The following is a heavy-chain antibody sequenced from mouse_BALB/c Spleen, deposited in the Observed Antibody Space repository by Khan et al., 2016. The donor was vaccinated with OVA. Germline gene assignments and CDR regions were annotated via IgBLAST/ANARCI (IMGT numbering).Heavy chain of an antibody. CDR3: ARRGYGNYWFAY. Sequence: EVHLVESGAELVRPGALVKLSCKASGFNIKDYYILWVKQRPEQGLEWIGWIDPENGNTIYDPKFQAKASITADTSSNTAYLQLSSLTSEDTAVYYCARRGYGNYWFAYWGQGTLVTVSA. J-gene: IGHJ3*01. D-gene: IGHD2-1*01. CDR1: GFNIKDYY. V-gene: IGHV14-1*02. CDR2: IDPENGNT.